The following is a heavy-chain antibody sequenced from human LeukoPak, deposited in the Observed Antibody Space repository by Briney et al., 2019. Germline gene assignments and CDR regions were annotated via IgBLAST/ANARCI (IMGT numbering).Heavy chain of an antibody. D-gene: IGHD1-26*01. J-gene: IGHJ4*02. Sequence: SETLSLTCTVSGGSISSYYWSWIRQPPGKGLECVAYMYYSGSTNYNPSLKSRVTISVDTSKNQFSLKLSSVTAADTAVYYCASLYSGSYDTGSFDYFNYWGQGTLVTVSS. CDR3: ASLYSGSYDTGSFDYFNY. V-gene: IGHV4-59*01. CDR1: GGSISSYY. CDR2: MYYSGST.